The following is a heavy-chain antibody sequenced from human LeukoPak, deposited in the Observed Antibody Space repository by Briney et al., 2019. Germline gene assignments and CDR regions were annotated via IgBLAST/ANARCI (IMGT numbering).Heavy chain of an antibody. J-gene: IGHJ4*02. CDR2: INPNSGGT. CDR1: GYTFTGYY. Sequence: ASVKVSCKASGYTFTGYYMHWVRQAPGQGLEWMGRINPNSGGTNYAQKFQGRVTMTRDTSISTAYMELSRLRSDDTAVYYCARLVLVPAADGEFDYWGQGTLVTASS. V-gene: IGHV1-2*06. D-gene: IGHD2-2*01. CDR3: ARLVLVPAADGEFDY.